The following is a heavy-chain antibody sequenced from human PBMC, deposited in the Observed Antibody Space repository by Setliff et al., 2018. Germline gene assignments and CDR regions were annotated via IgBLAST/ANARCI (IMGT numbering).Heavy chain of an antibody. CDR2: IIPIFGTA. CDR1: GGTFSSYD. CDR3: ARSPAVLGIVYLDP. J-gene: IGHJ5*02. Sequence: SVKVSCKASGGTFSSYDINWVRQAPGQGLEWMGGIIPIFGTANYARKFQDRVTITTDESTSTAYMELDSLRSEDTAVYYCARSPAVLGIVYLDPWGQGTLVTVSS. D-gene: IGHD2-15*01. V-gene: IGHV1-69*05.